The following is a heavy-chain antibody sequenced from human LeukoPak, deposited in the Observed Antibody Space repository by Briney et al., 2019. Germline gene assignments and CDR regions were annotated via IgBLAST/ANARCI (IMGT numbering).Heavy chain of an antibody. CDR1: GFTFSSYS. D-gene: IGHD2-2*01. V-gene: IGHV3-21*01. Sequence: GGSLRLSCAASGFTFSSYSMNWVRQAPGKGLEWVSSISSSSSYIYYADSVKGRFTISRDNAKNSLYLQMNSLRAEDTAVYYCAREIGVVVRITGGCFDYWGQGTLVTVSS. CDR3: AREIGVVVRITGGCFDY. CDR2: ISSSSSYI. J-gene: IGHJ4*02.